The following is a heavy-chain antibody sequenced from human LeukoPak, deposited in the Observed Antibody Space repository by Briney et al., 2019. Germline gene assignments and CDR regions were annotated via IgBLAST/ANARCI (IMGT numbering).Heavy chain of an antibody. Sequence: GGSLRLSCAASGFTFSTYSMNWVRQAPGKGLEWVSYISSRSSTIYYADSVKGRFTISRDNAKNSLYLQMNSLRGEDTAVYYCARGRGTSIAALLDYRGQGTLVTVSS. D-gene: IGHD6-6*01. J-gene: IGHJ4*02. CDR1: GFTFSTYS. CDR3: ARGRGTSIAALLDY. CDR2: ISSRSSTI. V-gene: IGHV3-48*01.